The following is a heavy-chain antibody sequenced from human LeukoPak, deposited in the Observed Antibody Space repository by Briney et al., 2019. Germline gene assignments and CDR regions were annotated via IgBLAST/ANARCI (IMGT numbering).Heavy chain of an antibody. J-gene: IGHJ4*02. CDR1: GYAFTSYG. Sequence: GASVKVSCKASGYAFTSYGISWVRQAPGQGLEWMGWISAYNGNTNYAQKLQGRVTMTTDTSTSTAYMELRSLRSDDTAVYYCAKGYYGSGSYEGDYFDYWGQGTLVTVSS. V-gene: IGHV1-18*01. CDR2: ISAYNGNT. D-gene: IGHD3-10*01. CDR3: AKGYYGSGSYEGDYFDY.